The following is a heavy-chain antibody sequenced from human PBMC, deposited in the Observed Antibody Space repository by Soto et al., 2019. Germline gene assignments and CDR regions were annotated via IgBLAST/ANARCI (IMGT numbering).Heavy chain of an antibody. D-gene: IGHD2-15*01. CDR2: ISYDGSNK. Sequence: QVQLVESGGGVVQPGRSLRLSCAASGFTFSSYAMHWVRQAPGKGLEWVAVISYDGSNKYYADSVKGRFTISRDNSKNTLYLQMNSLRAEDTAVYYCARAARCCSLYYYYGMDVWGQGTTVTVSS. V-gene: IGHV3-30-3*01. CDR1: GFTFSSYA. J-gene: IGHJ6*02. CDR3: ARAARCCSLYYYYGMDV.